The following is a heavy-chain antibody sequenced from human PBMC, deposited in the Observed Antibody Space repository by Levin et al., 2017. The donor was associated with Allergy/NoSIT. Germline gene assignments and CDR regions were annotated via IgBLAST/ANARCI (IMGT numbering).Heavy chain of an antibody. CDR3: ARDSVNGAGDAFDI. V-gene: IGHV4-31*03. CDR1: GGSISSDGYY. CDR2: AYYSGST. Sequence: PSETLSLTCTVSGGSISSDGYYWTWIRHPPGKGLEWIGYAYYSGSTYYNPSLKSRLTISVDTSKNQFSLRLSSVTAADTAVYYCARDSVNGAGDAFDIWGQGTMVTVSS. J-gene: IGHJ3*02. D-gene: IGHD4-17*01.